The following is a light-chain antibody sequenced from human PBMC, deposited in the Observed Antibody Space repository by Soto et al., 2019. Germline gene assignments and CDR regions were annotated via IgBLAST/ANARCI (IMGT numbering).Light chain of an antibody. Sequence: IVLTQYPATLSLSPGERVTLSCRASQRVYSSYLAWYQQSPGQAPRLLFYDASIRATGIPDRFSGSGSGTDFSLTISRLEPEDFALYYCHQSASSPWTFGQGTNV. CDR2: DAS. V-gene: IGKV3-20*01. CDR3: HQSASSPWT. CDR1: QRVYSSY. J-gene: IGKJ1*01.